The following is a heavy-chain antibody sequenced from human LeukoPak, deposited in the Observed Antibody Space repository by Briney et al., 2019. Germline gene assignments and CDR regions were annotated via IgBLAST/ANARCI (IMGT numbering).Heavy chain of an antibody. V-gene: IGHV3-23*01. CDR3: AKDMGLRFLEWSDAFDI. D-gene: IGHD3-3*01. CDR2: ISGSGGST. CDR1: GFTFSSYA. Sequence: GGSLRLSCAASGFTFSSYAVSWVRQAPGKGLEWVSAISGSGGSTYYADSVKGRFTISRDNSKNTLYLQMNSLRAEDTAVYYCAKDMGLRFLEWSDAFDIWGQGTMVTVSS. J-gene: IGHJ3*02.